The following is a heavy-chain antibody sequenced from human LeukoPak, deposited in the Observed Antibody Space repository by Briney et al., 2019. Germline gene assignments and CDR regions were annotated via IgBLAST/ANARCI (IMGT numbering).Heavy chain of an antibody. D-gene: IGHD6-6*01. Sequence: SETLSLTCAVYGGSFSGYYWSWLRQPPGKGLEWIGEINHSGSTNYNPSLKSRVTISVDTSKNQFSLKLSSVTAADTAVYYCARDSSSSNYYNWFDPWGQGTLVTVSS. J-gene: IGHJ5*02. CDR2: INHSGST. V-gene: IGHV4-34*01. CDR1: GGSFSGYY. CDR3: ARDSSSSNYYNWFDP.